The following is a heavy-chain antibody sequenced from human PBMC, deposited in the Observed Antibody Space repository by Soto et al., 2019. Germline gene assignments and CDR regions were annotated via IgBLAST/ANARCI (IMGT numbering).Heavy chain of an antibody. CDR2: IIPIFGTA. D-gene: IGHD5-18*01. J-gene: IGHJ4*02. Sequence: QAQLVQSGAEVKKPGSSVKVSCKASGGTFSSYAISWVRQAPGQGLEWMGGIIPIFGTANYAQKFQGRVTITADESTSTAYMELSSLRSEDTAVYYCARDRADTAMDLYYFDYWGQGTLVTVSS. V-gene: IGHV1-69*01. CDR1: GGTFSSYA. CDR3: ARDRADTAMDLYYFDY.